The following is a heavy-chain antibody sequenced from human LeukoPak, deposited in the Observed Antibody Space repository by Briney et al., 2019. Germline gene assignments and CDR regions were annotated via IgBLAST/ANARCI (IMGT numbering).Heavy chain of an antibody. CDR3: ARNDRYYYDSDGNFYYYMDV. CDR2: ISYDGSNK. Sequence: GGSLRLSCAASGFTFSTYAMHWVRQAPGKGLEWVAVISYDGSNKYYADSLKGRFTISRDNAKNSLFLQMNSPRAEDTAVYYCARNDRYYYDSDGNFYYYMDVWGKGTTVTVSS. D-gene: IGHD3-22*01. J-gene: IGHJ6*03. CDR1: GFTFSTYA. V-gene: IGHV3-30*04.